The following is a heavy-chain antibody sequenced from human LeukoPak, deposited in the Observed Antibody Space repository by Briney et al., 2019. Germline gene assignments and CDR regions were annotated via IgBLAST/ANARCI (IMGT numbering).Heavy chain of an antibody. Sequence: ASVKVSCKASGYTFTSYYMHWVQQAPGQGLEWMGIINPSGGSTSYAQKFQGRVTMTRDMSTSTVYMELSSLRSEDTAVYYCARQVYGSVAGTPRGFGFDPWGQGTLVTVSS. CDR3: ARQVYGSVAGTPRGFGFDP. J-gene: IGHJ5*02. D-gene: IGHD6-19*01. CDR1: GYTFTSYY. CDR2: INPSGGST. V-gene: IGHV1-46*01.